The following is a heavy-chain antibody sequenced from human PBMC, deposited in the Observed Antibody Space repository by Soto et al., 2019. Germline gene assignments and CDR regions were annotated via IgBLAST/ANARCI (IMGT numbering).Heavy chain of an antibody. Sequence: GGSLRLSCAASGFTFSSYAMSWVRQAPGKGLEWVSAISGSDGSTYYADSVKGRFTISRDNSKNTLYLQMNSLRAEDTAVYYCAKLPVAGILSPFDYWGQGTLVTVSS. CDR1: GFTFSSYA. CDR3: AKLPVAGILSPFDY. J-gene: IGHJ4*02. D-gene: IGHD6-19*01. CDR2: ISGSDGST. V-gene: IGHV3-23*01.